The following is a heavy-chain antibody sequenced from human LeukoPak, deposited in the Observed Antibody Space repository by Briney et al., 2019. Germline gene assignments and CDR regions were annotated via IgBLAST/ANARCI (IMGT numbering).Heavy chain of an antibody. CDR1: GGSITRGGYY. Sequence: SETLSLTCSVSGGSITRGGYYWSWIRQHPGKGLEWIGYIYYSGSAYYNPSLKSRVIISVDTSKNQFSLRLSSVTAADTAVYYCARDLGGPRNWGQGTLVTVSS. V-gene: IGHV4-31*03. CDR3: ARDLGGPRN. D-gene: IGHD3-10*01. J-gene: IGHJ4*02. CDR2: IYYSGSA.